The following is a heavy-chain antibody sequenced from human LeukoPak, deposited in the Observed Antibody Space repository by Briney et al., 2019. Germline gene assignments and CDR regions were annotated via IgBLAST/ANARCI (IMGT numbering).Heavy chain of an antibody. J-gene: IGHJ4*02. CDR1: VYTFTMYG. V-gene: IGHV1-18*01. CDR2: ISAYNGNT. D-gene: IGHD3-9*01. Sequence: ASVKVSSTASVYTFTMYGISWVRQAPGQGLEWMGWISAYNGNTDYAQKLHGRVTLTTGTSTSTAYMELRSLRSDDTAVYYCAREGLDILTGYPHDYWGQGTLVTVSS. CDR3: AREGLDILTGYPHDY.